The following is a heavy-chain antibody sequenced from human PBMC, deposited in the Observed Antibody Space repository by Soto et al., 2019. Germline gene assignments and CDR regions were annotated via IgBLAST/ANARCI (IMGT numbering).Heavy chain of an antibody. J-gene: IGHJ6*03. D-gene: IGHD2-2*01. CDR2: IIPILGIA. Sequence: VKVSCKASGATFSSYTIRWVRHAPGEGLEWMGRIIPILGIANYAQKFQGRVTITADKSTSTAYMELSSLRSEDTAVYYCARTPRVVVVPAGTYYMDVCGKGTTDTDSS. CDR3: ARTPRVVVVPAGTYYMDV. CDR1: GATFSSYT. V-gene: IGHV1-69*02.